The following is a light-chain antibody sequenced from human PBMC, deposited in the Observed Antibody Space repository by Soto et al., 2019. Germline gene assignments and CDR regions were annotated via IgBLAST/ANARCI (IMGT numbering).Light chain of an antibody. J-gene: IGKJ1*01. V-gene: IGKV1-39*01. CDR3: QQSYSTRRWM. Sequence: DIQMTQSPSSLSASVGDRVTITCRASQNIASYLNWYQHKPGEAPKFLIYGASSLQGGVPSRCSGSGSGTDFTHTISSLQPGDFAAYYCQQSYSTRRWMFGQGTKVELK. CDR1: QNIASY. CDR2: GAS.